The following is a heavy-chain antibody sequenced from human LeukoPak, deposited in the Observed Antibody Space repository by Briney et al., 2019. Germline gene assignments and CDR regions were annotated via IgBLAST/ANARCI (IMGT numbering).Heavy chain of an antibody. J-gene: IGHJ4*02. Sequence: GGSLRLSCAASGFTFSDYWMHWVRQAPGQGLVWVSRINTDGSIISYADSVKGRFTISRDNAKNTLYLQVNSLRAEDTAVYYCARDFYTSYYSSGGDDFDYWGQGTLVTVSS. CDR3: ARDFYTSYYSSGGDDFDY. CDR1: GFTFSDYW. CDR2: INTDGSII. D-gene: IGHD2-15*01. V-gene: IGHV3-74*01.